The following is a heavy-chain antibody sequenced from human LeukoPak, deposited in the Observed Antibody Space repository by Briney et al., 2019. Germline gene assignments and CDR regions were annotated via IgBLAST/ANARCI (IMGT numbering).Heavy chain of an antibody. CDR3: TRGSTTTWYDF. CDR2: IGGSSVNI. J-gene: IGHJ5*01. V-gene: IGHV3-23*01. CDR1: GFTFSSYW. Sequence: GGSLRLSCAASGFTFSSYWMSWVRQAPGKGLEWVSLIGGSSVNIYYADSVKGRFTISRDNSKNTLFLQMNSLRAEDTALYFCTRGSTTTWYDFWGQGILVTVSS. D-gene: IGHD5/OR15-5a*01.